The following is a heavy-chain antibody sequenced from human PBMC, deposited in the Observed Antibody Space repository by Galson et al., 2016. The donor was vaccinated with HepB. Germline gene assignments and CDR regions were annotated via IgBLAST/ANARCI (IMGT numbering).Heavy chain of an antibody. J-gene: IGHJ5*02. D-gene: IGHD1-1*01. Sequence: SLRLSCAASGFTFSRNSMNWVRQAPGKGLEWVSYINSRSSSTYYADSVKGRFTISRDNAQNSLYLQMNSLRDDDTAVYYCTGELGAGYTTWFDTWGQGTLVTVSS. CDR2: INSRSSST. V-gene: IGHV3-48*02. CDR3: TGELGAGYTTWFDT. CDR1: GFTFSRNS.